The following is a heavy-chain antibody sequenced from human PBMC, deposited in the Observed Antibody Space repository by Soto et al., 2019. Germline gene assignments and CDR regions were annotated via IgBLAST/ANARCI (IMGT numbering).Heavy chain of an antibody. Sequence: QVQLVQSGAEVKKPGASVKVSCKASGYTFTSYAMHWVRQAPGQRLEWMGWINAGNGNTKYSQKFQGRVTITRDTSASTAYMELSSLRSEDTAVYYCARGPYSGYDFRIAAAGTPDYWGQGTLVTVSS. J-gene: IGHJ4*02. CDR1: GYTFTSYA. CDR3: ARGPYSGYDFRIAAAGTPDY. CDR2: INAGNGNT. V-gene: IGHV1-3*01. D-gene: IGHD6-13*01.